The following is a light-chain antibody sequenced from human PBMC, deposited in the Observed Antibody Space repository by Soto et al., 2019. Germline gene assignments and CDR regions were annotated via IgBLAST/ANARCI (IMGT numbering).Light chain of an antibody. CDR1: QGISSY. V-gene: IGKV1-9*01. CDR3: QQVNSYPIT. Sequence: DIQLTQSPSFLSASVGDRVTITCRASQGISSYLAWYQQKPGKAPKLLIYAASTLQSGVPSRFSGSGSGTEFTLTSSSLHSEDFATYYCQQVNSYPITFGQGTRLEIK. CDR2: AAS. J-gene: IGKJ5*01.